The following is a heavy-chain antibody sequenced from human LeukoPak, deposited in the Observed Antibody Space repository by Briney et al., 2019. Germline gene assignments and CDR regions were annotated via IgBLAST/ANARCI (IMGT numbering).Heavy chain of an antibody. D-gene: IGHD6-13*01. CDR2: FDPEDGET. CDR3: ATLRIAAAGTDY. CDR1: GYTLTELS. Sequence: ASVKVSCKVSGYTLTELSMHWVRHAPGKGLEWMGGFDPEDGETIYAQKFQGRVTMTEDTSTDTAYMELSSLRSEDTAVYYCATLRIAAAGTDYWGQGTLVTVSS. J-gene: IGHJ4*02. V-gene: IGHV1-24*01.